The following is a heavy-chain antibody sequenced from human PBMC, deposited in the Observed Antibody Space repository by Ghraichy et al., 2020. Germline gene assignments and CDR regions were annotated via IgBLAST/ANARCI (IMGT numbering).Heavy chain of an antibody. V-gene: IGHV3-43*01. CDR2: ISWNGDGT. D-gene: IGHD5-18*01. Sequence: GESLNISCAASGFTFDDYTMHWVRQPPGRGLQWVSLISWNGDGTSYTDSVEGRFTIARDNNKNSLYLQMNSLRADDTALYYCARSPGYSDASGGFDCWGQGTQVTFSS. CDR1: GFTFDDYT. CDR3: ARSPGYSDASGGFDC. J-gene: IGHJ4*02.